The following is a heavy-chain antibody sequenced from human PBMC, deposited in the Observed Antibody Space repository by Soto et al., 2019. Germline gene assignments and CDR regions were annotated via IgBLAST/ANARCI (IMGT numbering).Heavy chain of an antibody. CDR2: IIPIFGTA. CDR3: ARDKEVAVAGTVWFDP. Sequence: SVKVSCKASVGTLSSYAISWVRQATGQGLEWMGGIIPIFGTANYAQKFQGRVTITADESTSTAYMELSSLRSEDTAVYYCARDKEVAVAGTVWFDPWGQGTLVTVSS. D-gene: IGHD6-19*01. V-gene: IGHV1-69*13. CDR1: VGTLSSYA. J-gene: IGHJ5*02.